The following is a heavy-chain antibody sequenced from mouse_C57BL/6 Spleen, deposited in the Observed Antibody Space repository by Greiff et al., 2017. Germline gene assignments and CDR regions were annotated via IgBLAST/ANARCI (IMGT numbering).Heavy chain of an antibody. D-gene: IGHD2-4*01. J-gene: IGHJ4*01. CDR1: GYAFSSSW. Sequence: QVQLQQSGPELVKPGASVKISCKASGYAFSSSWMNWVKQRPGKGLEGIGRIYPGDGDTNYNGKFKGKATLTADKSSSTAYMQLSSLTSEDSAVYFCRIYYDYDDAMDYWGQGTSVTVSS. CDR3: RIYYDYDDAMDY. CDR2: IYPGDGDT. V-gene: IGHV1-82*01.